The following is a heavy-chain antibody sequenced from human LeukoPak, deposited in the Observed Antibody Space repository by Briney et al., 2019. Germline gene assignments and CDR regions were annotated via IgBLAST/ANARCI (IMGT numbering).Heavy chain of an antibody. J-gene: IGHJ3*02. D-gene: IGHD6-19*01. CDR3: ASSRGIAVDDAFDI. CDR1: GGSISSGGYY. V-gene: IGHV4-30-2*01. Sequence: SETLSLTCTVSGGSISSGGYYWSWIRQPPGKGLEWIGYIYHSGSTYYNPSLKSRVTISVDRSKNQFSLKLSSVTAADTAVYYCASSRGIAVDDAFDIWGQGTMVTVSS. CDR2: IYHSGST.